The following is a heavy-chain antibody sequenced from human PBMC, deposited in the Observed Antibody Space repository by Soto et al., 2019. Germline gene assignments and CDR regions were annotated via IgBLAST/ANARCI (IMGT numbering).Heavy chain of an antibody. D-gene: IGHD3-22*01. CDR3: ARSREAYYYDSSGYIFGY. V-gene: IGHV1-69*13. CDR1: GGTFSSYA. CDR2: IIPIFGTA. Sequence: GASVKVSCKASGGTFSSYAISWVRQAPGQGLEWMGGIIPIFGTANYAQKFQGRVTITADESTSTAYMGLSSLRSEDTAVYYCARSREAYYYDSSGYIFGYWGQGTLVTVSS. J-gene: IGHJ4*02.